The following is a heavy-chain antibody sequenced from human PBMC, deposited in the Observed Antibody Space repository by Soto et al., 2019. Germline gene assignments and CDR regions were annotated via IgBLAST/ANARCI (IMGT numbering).Heavy chain of an antibody. Sequence: GGSLRLSCAASGFTFSSYAMSWVRQAPGKGLEWVSAISGSGGSTYYADSVKGRFTISRDNSKNTLYLQMNSLRAEDTAVYYCAKAHLNYGDYYYYYGMDVWGQGTTVTVSS. CDR1: GFTFSSYA. V-gene: IGHV3-23*01. CDR3: AKAHLNYGDYYYYYGMDV. J-gene: IGHJ6*02. D-gene: IGHD4-17*01. CDR2: ISGSGGST.